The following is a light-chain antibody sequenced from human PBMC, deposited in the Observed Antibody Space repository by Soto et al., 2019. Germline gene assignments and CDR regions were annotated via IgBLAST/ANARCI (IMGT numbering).Light chain of an antibody. Sequence: QAVVTQPPSVSGAPGQRVSISCTGSSSNIGAGYDVHWYEHLPGTAPKLLIYQNNNRSSGVPDRFSGSKSGTSASLAITGLQAEDEADYYCQSYDSSLSAVVFGGGTKVTVL. CDR3: QSYDSSLSAVV. V-gene: IGLV1-40*01. CDR2: QNN. J-gene: IGLJ2*01. CDR1: SSNIGAGYD.